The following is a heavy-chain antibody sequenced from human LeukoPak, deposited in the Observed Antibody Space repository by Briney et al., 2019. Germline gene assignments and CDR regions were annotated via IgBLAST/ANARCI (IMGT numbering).Heavy chain of an antibody. CDR3: ARGGSNYDLLTGSYYFDF. Sequence: SETLSLTCAVSGGSTRSYYWSWIRQPPGKGLEWIGYISDSGSTKYNPSLESRVTISVDTSKNQFSLKLTSVTAADTAVYYCARGGSNYDLLTGSYYFDFWAREPWSPSPQ. CDR2: ISDSGST. D-gene: IGHD3-9*01. J-gene: IGHJ4*02. V-gene: IGHV4-59*01. CDR1: GGSTRSYY.